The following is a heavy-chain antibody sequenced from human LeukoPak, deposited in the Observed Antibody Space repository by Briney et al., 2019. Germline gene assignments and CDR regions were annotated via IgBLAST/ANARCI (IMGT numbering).Heavy chain of an antibody. Sequence: GGTLRLSCAASGFTFSSYGMSWVRQAPGKGLEWVSAISGSGGSTYYADSVKGRFTISRDNSKNTLYLQMNSLRAEDTAVYYCANNNLYEGGLLWFGGANAFDIWGQGTMVTVSS. CDR3: ANNNLYEGGLLWFGGANAFDI. V-gene: IGHV3-23*01. CDR1: GFTFSSYG. D-gene: IGHD3-10*01. CDR2: ISGSGGST. J-gene: IGHJ3*02.